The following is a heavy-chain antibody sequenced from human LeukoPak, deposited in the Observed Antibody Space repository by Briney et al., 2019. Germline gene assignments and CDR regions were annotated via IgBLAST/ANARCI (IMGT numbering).Heavy chain of an antibody. D-gene: IGHD3-22*01. J-gene: IGHJ4*02. CDR2: INHSGST. Sequence: KASETLSLTCAVYGGSFSGYYWSWIRQPPGKGLEWIGEINHSGSTNYNPSLKSRVTISVDTSKNQFSLKLSSVTAADTAVYYCARGERITMIVVVKKNYFDYWGQGTLVTVSS. CDR1: GGSFSGYY. CDR3: ARGERITMIVVVKKNYFDY. V-gene: IGHV4-34*01.